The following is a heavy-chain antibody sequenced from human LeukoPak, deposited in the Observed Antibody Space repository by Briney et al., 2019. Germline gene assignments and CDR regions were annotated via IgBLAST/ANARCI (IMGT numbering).Heavy chain of an antibody. CDR3: AKGPCSSTSCYGSVGFDP. J-gene: IGHJ5*02. Sequence: GGSLRLSCAASGFTFSSYGMPWVRQAPGKGLEWVAVISYDGSNKYYADSVKGRFTISRDNSKNTLYLQMNSLRAEDTAVYYCAKGPCSSTSCYGSVGFDPWGQGTLVTVSS. V-gene: IGHV3-30*18. CDR1: GFTFSSYG. D-gene: IGHD2-2*01. CDR2: ISYDGSNK.